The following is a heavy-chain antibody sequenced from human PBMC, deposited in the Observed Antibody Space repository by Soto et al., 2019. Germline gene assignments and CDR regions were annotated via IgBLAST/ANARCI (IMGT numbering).Heavy chain of an antibody. CDR2: INPSGGST. J-gene: IGHJ5*02. CDR3: ARSGPAAGTGYRYENNWFDP. Sequence: GSVKVYFKACGYSFTSYYMHWVRQAPGQGVQWMGIINPSGGSTSYSQKFQGRVTMTRDTSTSTVYIELSSLRSEDTAVYYCARSGPAAGTGYRYENNWFDPWGQGTMVTVSS. D-gene: IGHD6-13*01. CDR1: GYSFTSYY. V-gene: IGHV1-46*01.